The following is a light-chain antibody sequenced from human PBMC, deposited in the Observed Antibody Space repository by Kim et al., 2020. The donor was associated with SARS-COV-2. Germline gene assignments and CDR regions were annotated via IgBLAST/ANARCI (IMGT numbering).Light chain of an antibody. CDR1: QAISRW. Sequence: DIQMTQSPSSASGSVGDTVTITCRASQAISRWLVWYQQQPGKAPNLLIYGAYSLHRGVPSRFSGRESGTEFTLTITGLQAEDFATYYCQQSHKSSPGFGGGTKVDIK. J-gene: IGKJ4*01. CDR2: GAY. CDR3: QQSHKSSPG. V-gene: IGKV1-12*01.